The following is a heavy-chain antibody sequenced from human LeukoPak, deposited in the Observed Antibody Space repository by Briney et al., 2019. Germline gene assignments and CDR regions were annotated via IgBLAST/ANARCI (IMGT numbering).Heavy chain of an antibody. V-gene: IGHV3-7*03. CDR2: LQDDGSHQ. J-gene: IGHJ4*02. CDR1: GFPFSRAW. Sequence: GGSLRLSCAVFGSGFPFSRAWMGWVRQAPGKGLEWVASLQDDGSHQYYVDTAKGRFTIFRENAKNSLFLQMSSLRVEDTAVYYCARDLSSRDAYWGQGTPVTVSS. CDR3: ARDLSSRDAY. D-gene: IGHD6-13*01.